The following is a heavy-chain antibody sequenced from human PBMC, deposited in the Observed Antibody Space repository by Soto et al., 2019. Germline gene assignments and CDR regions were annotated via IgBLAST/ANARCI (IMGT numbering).Heavy chain of an antibody. V-gene: IGHV1-2*02. D-gene: IGHD1-26*01. J-gene: IGHJ6*02. Sequence: QVQLVQSGAEVKKSGASVKVSCKPSGYSFSDYFIQWVRQAPGQGLEWVAWINPKTVATNYAKKFQGRVSLTWDTSSTTAYMELTRLRHDDTAVYYCARIKWGLNYYNGMDVWGQGTTVIVSS. CDR3: ARIKWGLNYYNGMDV. CDR2: INPKTVAT. CDR1: GYSFSDYF.